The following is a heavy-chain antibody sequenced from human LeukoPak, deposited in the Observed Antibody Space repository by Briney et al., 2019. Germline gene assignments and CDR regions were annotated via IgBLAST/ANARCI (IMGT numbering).Heavy chain of an antibody. CDR2: VSGSGGTI. Sequence: GGSLRLSCAASGFTFSSYALSWVRQAPGKGLEWVSAVSGSGGTIYYADSVKGRFTISRDNSKNTLYLQMNSLRAEDTAVYYCGRGAAALLDSWGQGTLVTVSS. CDR1: GFTFSSYA. CDR3: GRGAAALLDS. J-gene: IGHJ4*02. D-gene: IGHD6-13*01. V-gene: IGHV3-23*01.